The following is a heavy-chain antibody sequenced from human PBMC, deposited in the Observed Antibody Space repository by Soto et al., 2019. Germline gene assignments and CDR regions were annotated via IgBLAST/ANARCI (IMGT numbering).Heavy chain of an antibody. V-gene: IGHV3-9*01. CDR2: ISWNSGSI. CDR3: AKDMRYYYGSGSYWYYYGMDV. Sequence: EVQLVESGGGLVQPGRSLRLSCAASGFTFDDYAMHWVRQAPGKGLEWVSGISWNSGSIGYADSVKGRFTISRDNAKNSLYLQMNSLRAEDTALYYCAKDMRYYYGSGSYWYYYGMDVWGQGTTVTVSS. J-gene: IGHJ6*02. CDR1: GFTFDDYA. D-gene: IGHD3-10*01.